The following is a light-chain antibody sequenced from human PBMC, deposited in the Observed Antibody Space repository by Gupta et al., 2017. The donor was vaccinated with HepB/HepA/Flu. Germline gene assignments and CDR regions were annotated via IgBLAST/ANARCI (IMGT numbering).Light chain of an antibody. J-gene: IGLJ2*01. V-gene: IGLV3-1*01. CDR3: HAWDRSHVV. CDR1: HLGGKS. CDR2: QGY. Sequence: CSGEHLGGKSVCWYQQRPGQSPLLVVYQGYRRPSGIPERYSGPTSGDTATLAISETQALDEADYFCHAWDRSHVVLGGGTKLTVL.